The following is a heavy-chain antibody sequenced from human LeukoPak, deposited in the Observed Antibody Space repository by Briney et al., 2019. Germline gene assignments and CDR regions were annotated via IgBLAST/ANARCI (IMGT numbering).Heavy chain of an antibody. CDR3: ARARASGRSGFDY. CDR2: ISSSSSTI. V-gene: IGHV3-48*02. CDR1: GLTVSSYS. Sequence: GGSLRLSCVASGLTVSSYSMNWVRQAPGRGLEWVSYISSSSSTIYYADSVKGRSTISRDNAKNSLDLQMNSLRDEDTAVYYCARARASGRSGFDYWGQGTLVTVSS. J-gene: IGHJ4*02. D-gene: IGHD2-15*01.